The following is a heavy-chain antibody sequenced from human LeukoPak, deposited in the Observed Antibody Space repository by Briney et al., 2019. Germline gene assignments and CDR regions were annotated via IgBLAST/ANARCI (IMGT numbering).Heavy chain of an antibody. CDR1: GGTFSSYA. CDR3: ARDHEAATARRFDY. V-gene: IGHV1-69*05. D-gene: IGHD2-21*02. Sequence: SVKVSCKASGGTFSSYAISWVRQAPGQGLEWMGGIIPIFGTTNYAQKFQGRVTMTRDMSTSTVYMELSSLRSEDTAVYYCARDHEAATARRFDYWGQGTLVTVSS. J-gene: IGHJ4*02. CDR2: IIPIFGTT.